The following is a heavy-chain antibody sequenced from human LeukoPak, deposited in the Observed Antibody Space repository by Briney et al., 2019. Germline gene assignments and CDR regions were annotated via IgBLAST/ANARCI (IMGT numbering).Heavy chain of an antibody. CDR2: INAGNGNT. J-gene: IGHJ5*02. V-gene: IGHV1-3*01. Sequence: ASVKVSCKASGYTFTSYAMHWVRQAPGQRLEWMGWINAGNGNTKYSQKFQGRVTITRDTSASTAYMELSSLRSEDTAVYYCAREIRDYDFWSGYLPYNWSDPWGQGTLVTVSS. CDR3: AREIRDYDFWSGYLPYNWSDP. D-gene: IGHD3-3*01. CDR1: GYTFTSYA.